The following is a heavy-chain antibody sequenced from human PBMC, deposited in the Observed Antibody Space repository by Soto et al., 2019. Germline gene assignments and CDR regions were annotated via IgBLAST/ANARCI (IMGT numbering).Heavy chain of an antibody. V-gene: IGHV3-53*01. J-gene: IGHJ4*02. CDR3: ARGPNSDC. CDR1: GITLSNAW. D-gene: IGHD2-21*01. CDR2: IYSGGNP. Sequence: PGGSLRLSCAACGITLSNAWMNWVRQAPGKGLELVSLIYSGGNPFYADSMKGRFTLSRDNSNNMLYLQMDSLRAEDTAVYYCARGPNSDCWGQGTLVTVSS.